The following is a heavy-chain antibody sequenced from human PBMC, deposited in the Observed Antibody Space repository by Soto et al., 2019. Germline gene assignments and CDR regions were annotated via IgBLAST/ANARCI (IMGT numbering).Heavy chain of an antibody. CDR2: ISSNGDST. Sequence: EVKLVESGEGLVQPGGSLRLSCAASGFTFSSYGFHWVRQAPGKGLEHVSSISSNGDSTHYADSVKGRFTISRDNSKNTLYLQMGSLRAEDMAVYYCVRDRHMSSGSYWGHKGGWFDPWGQGTLVTVSS. V-gene: IGHV3-64*02. CDR1: GFTFSSYG. D-gene: IGHD1-26*01. J-gene: IGHJ5*02. CDR3: VRDRHMSSGSYWGHKGGWFDP.